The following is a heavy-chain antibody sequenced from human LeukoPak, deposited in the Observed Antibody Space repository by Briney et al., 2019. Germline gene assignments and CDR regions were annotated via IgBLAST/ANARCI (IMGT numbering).Heavy chain of an antibody. CDR3: TTEIGGSYHFDY. CDR2: IKSKTDGGTT. CDR1: GFTFSNAW. J-gene: IGHJ4*02. V-gene: IGHV3-15*01. D-gene: IGHD1-26*01. Sequence: KTGGSLRLSCAASGFTFSNAWMSWVRQAPGKGLEWVGRIKSKTDGGTTDYAAPVKGRFTISRDDSKNTLYLRMNSLKTEDTAVYYCTTEIGGSYHFDYWGQGTLVTVSS.